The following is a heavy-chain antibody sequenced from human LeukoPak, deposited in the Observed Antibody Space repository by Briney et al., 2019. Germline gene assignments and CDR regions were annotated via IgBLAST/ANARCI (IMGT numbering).Heavy chain of an antibody. CDR1: GFTFSNAW. D-gene: IGHD1-26*01. V-gene: IGHV3-15*01. CDR3: TTDPGSYQNDAFDI. CDR2: IKSKTDGGTT. Sequence: GGSLRLSCAASGFTFSNAWMSWVRQAPGKGLEWVGRIKSKTDGGTTDYAAPVKGRFTISRDDSKNTLYLQMNSLKTEDTAVYYCTTDPGSYQNDAFDIWGQGTMVTVSS. J-gene: IGHJ3*02.